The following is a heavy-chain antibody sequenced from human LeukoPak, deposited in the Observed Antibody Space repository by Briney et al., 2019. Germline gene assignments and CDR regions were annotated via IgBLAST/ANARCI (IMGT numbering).Heavy chain of an antibody. V-gene: IGHV4-59*01. CDR3: ARGGGSGYDFPDY. Sequence: SETLSLTCTVSGGSISSYYWSWIRQPPGKGLEWIGYIYYSGSTNYNPSLKSRVTISVDTSKNQFSLKLSSATAADTAVYYCARGGGSGYDFPDYWGQGTLVTVSS. CDR1: GGSISSYY. D-gene: IGHD5-12*01. J-gene: IGHJ4*02. CDR2: IYYSGST.